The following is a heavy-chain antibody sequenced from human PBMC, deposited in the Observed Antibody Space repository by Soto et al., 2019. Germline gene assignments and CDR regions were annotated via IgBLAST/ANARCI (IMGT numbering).Heavy chain of an antibody. J-gene: IGHJ4*02. CDR1: GFTFSSYA. Sequence: GGSLRLSCAASGFTFSSYAMHWVRQAPGKGLEWVALISYDGSNKYYADSVKGRFTISRDNSKNPLYLQMNSLRAEDTAGYYCARDKRDLRFLEWSYYFDYWGQGTLVTVSS. V-gene: IGHV3-30-3*01. D-gene: IGHD3-3*01. CDR2: ISYDGSNK. CDR3: ARDKRDLRFLEWSYYFDY.